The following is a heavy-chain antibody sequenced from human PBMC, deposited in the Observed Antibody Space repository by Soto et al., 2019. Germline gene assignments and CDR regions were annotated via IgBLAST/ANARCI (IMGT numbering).Heavy chain of an antibody. J-gene: IGHJ6*02. CDR2: MNPNSGNT. CDR3: ARGARYYDFWSGYYYYYGMDV. CDR1: GYTFTSYD. V-gene: IGHV1-8*01. D-gene: IGHD3-3*01. Sequence: ASVNVSCKASGYTFTSYDINWVRQATGQGLEWMGWMNPNSGNTGYAQKFQGRVTMTRNTSISTAYMELSSLRSEDTAVYYCARGARYYDFWSGYYYYYGMDVWGQGTTVTVSS.